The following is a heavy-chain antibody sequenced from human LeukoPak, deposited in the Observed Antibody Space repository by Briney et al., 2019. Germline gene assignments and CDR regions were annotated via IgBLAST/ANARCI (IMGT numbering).Heavy chain of an antibody. D-gene: IGHD3-3*01. J-gene: IGHJ5*02. Sequence: PGGSLRLSCAASGFTFSSYWMSWVRQAPGKGLEWVANIKEDGSEKYYVDSVKGRLTISRDNAKNSLYLQMDSLRAEDTAVYYCAKHYDFWSGYGSNWFDPWGQGILVTVSS. CDR3: AKHYDFWSGYGSNWFDP. CDR2: IKEDGSEK. CDR1: GFTFSSYW. V-gene: IGHV3-7*01.